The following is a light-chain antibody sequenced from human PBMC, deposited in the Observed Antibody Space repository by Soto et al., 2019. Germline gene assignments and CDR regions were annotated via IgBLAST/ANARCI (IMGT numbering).Light chain of an antibody. J-gene: IGKJ3*01. V-gene: IGKV1-39*01. CDR3: QQTYNMPRT. CDR1: QSISRH. CDR2: AAS. Sequence: IQLSQSPSSLSASLGDRVTITCRASQSISRHLNWYQQKPGKAPRLLIYAASSLQSGVPSRFSGSGSGTDFILTITSLQPEDSATYYCQQTYNMPRTFGPGTKVDI.